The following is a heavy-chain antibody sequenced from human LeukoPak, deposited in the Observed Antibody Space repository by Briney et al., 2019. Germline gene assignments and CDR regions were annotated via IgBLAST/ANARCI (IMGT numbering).Heavy chain of an antibody. J-gene: IGHJ4*02. CDR3: ARVPYYYDSSGYYSGDYYFDY. CDR2: IIPIFGTA. Sequence: SVKVSCKASGGTFSSYAISRVRQAPGQGLEWMGGIIPIFGTANYAQKFQGRVTITTDESTSTAYMELSSLRSEDTAVYYCARVPYYYDSSGYYSGDYYFDYWGQGTLVTVSS. CDR1: GGTFSSYA. V-gene: IGHV1-69*05. D-gene: IGHD3-22*01.